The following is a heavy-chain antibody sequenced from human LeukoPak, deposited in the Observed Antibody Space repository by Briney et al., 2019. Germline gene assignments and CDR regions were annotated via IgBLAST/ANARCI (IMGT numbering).Heavy chain of an antibody. V-gene: IGHV4-34*01. CDR2: INHSGRT. CDR3: ARRLSNDYVWGSPGWAFDI. CDR1: GEPFSGYY. J-gene: IGHJ3*02. Sequence: PSETLPLTCAVYGEPFSGYYWSWIRQPPGKGLEWIGEINHSGRTNYNPSLKSRVTVSLDTSTNQFSLKLSSVTAADTAVYYCARRLSNDYVWGSPGWAFDIWGQGTMVTVSS. D-gene: IGHD3-16*01.